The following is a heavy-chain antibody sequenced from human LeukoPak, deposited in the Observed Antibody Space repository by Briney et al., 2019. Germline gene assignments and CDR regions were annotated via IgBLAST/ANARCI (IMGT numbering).Heavy chain of an antibody. V-gene: IGHV3-30*04. CDR3: ARDLGGSGSYRVLYYYYGMDV. CDR2: ISYDGSNK. D-gene: IGHD3-10*01. CDR1: GFTFSSYA. J-gene: IGHJ6*02. Sequence: GGSLRLSCAASGFTFSSYAMHWVRQAPGKGLEWVAVISYDGSNKYYADSVKGRFTISRDNSKNTLYLQMNSLRAEDTAVYYCARDLGGSGSYRVLYYYYGMDVWGQGTTVTVSS.